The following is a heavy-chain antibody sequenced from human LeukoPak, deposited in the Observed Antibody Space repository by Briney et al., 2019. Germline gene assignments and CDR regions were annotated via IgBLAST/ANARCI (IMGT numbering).Heavy chain of an antibody. CDR2: ISSSSKYI. V-gene: IGHV3-21*01. CDR3: ARARALVRGTMPRTSQYHYYMDV. Sequence: GGSLRLSCAASGFTFRSYSMNWVRQAPGKGLEWVSSISSSSKYIYYADSVKGRFTISRDNTKDSLYLQMNRLRGEDTAVYFCARARALVRGTMPRTSQYHYYMDVWGTGTTVTISS. CDR1: GFTFRSYS. D-gene: IGHD3-10*01. J-gene: IGHJ6*03.